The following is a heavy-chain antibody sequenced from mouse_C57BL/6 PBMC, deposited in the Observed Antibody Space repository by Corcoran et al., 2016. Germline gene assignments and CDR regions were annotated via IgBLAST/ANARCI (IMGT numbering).Heavy chain of an antibody. V-gene: IGHV1-26*01. J-gene: IGHJ2*01. D-gene: IGHD2-10*02. Sequence: EVQLQQSGPELVKPGASVKISCKASGYTFTDYYMDWVKQSHGKSLEWIGDINPNNGGTSYNQKFKGKATLTVDKSSTTAYMELRSLTSEDSAVYYCARGEGLEYFDYWGQGTTLTVSS. CDR2: INPNNGGT. CDR3: ARGEGLEYFDY. CDR1: GYTFTDYY.